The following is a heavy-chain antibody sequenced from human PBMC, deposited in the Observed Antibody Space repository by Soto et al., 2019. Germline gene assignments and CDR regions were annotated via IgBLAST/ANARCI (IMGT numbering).Heavy chain of an antibody. CDR3: ARVGGYYGSGSYFNYYYYYGMDV. CDR2: IIPIFGTA. V-gene: IGHV1-69*13. CDR1: GGTYSSYA. J-gene: IGHJ6*02. D-gene: IGHD3-10*01. Sequence: ASVKVSCKTSGGTYSSYAISWVRQAKGQGLEWMGGIIPIFGTANYAQKFQGRVTITADESTSTAYMELSSLRSEDTAVYYCARVGGYYGSGSYFNYYYYYGMDVWGQGTTVTVSS.